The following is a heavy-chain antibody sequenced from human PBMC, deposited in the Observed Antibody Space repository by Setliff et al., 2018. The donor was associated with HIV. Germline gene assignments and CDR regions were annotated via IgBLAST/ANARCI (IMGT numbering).Heavy chain of an antibody. V-gene: IGHV3-48*03. Sequence: PGGSLRLSCAASGFSFSVYEMDWVRQAPGKGLEWISHISSGATTIDYADSVKGRFTISRDDANNSLYLQMNSLRAEDTAVYYCAKDDQRSGASDYWGQGTLVTVSS. CDR3: AKDDQRSGASDY. CDR1: GFSFSVYE. D-gene: IGHD7-27*01. J-gene: IGHJ4*02. CDR2: ISSGATTI.